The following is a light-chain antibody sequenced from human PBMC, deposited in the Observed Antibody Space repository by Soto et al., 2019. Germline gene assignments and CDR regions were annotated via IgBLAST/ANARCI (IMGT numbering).Light chain of an antibody. CDR1: QVISSY. CDR2: AAS. V-gene: IGKV1-9*01. CDR3: QQYNSYST. J-gene: IGKJ1*01. Sequence: DIQLTQAPSFLSASAGDRVTITCRASQVISSYLAWYQQKPGRAPKLLIYAASTLQSGVPSRFSGSGSGTEFTLTITSLQPEDFATYYCQQYNSYSTFGQGTKVDIK.